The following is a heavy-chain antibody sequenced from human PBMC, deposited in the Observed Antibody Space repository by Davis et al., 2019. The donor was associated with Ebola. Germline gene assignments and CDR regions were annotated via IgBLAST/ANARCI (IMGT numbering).Heavy chain of an antibody. J-gene: IGHJ6*02. CDR1: GFTFSSYG. CDR2: IWYDGSNK. Sequence: GESLKISCAASGFTFSSYGMHWVRQAPGKGLEWVAVIWYDGSNKYYADSVKGRFTISRDNSKNTLYLQMNSLRAEDTAVYYCARGGALWFGELLRTYGMDVWGQGTTVTVSS. CDR3: ARGGALWFGELLRTYGMDV. V-gene: IGHV3-33*01. D-gene: IGHD3-10*01.